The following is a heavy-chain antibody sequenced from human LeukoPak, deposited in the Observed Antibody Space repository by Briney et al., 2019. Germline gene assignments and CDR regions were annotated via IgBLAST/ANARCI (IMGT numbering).Heavy chain of an antibody. J-gene: IGHJ4*02. CDR1: GFTFSSYG. Sequence: GGSLRLSCAASGFTFSSYGMHWVRQAPGKGLEWVAFIHYDGSNKYYADSVKGRFTISRDNSKNTLYLQMNSLRGEDTAVYYCAKVIPVRYSKGPYYFDYWGQGTLVTVSS. V-gene: IGHV3-30*02. CDR2: IHYDGSNK. D-gene: IGHD2-15*01. CDR3: AKVIPVRYSKGPYYFDY.